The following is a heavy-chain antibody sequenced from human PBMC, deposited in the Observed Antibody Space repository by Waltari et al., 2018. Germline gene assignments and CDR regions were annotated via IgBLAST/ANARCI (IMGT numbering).Heavy chain of an antibody. CDR1: GLTFSRYW. CDR2: ISSDGSST. V-gene: IGHV3-74*01. Sequence: EEQLVESGGGLAQPGESLRLSCAASGLTFSRYWMDWVRQAPGKGLVWVSRISSDGSSTTYADSVKGRFTISRDNAKNTLYVQMNRLRAEDTAVYYCARVATKTYSSPVPGRPYYYGMDVWGQGTTVTVSS. D-gene: IGHD3-22*01. CDR3: ARVATKTYSSPVPGRPYYYGMDV. J-gene: IGHJ6*02.